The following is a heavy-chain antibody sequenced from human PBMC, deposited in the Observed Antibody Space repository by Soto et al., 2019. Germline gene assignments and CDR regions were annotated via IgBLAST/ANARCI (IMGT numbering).Heavy chain of an antibody. J-gene: IGHJ4*02. D-gene: IGHD3-10*01. CDR1: GFSLSSSGVG. CDR3: ARGGWTTYYSPFFDY. V-gene: IGHV2-5*02. CDR2: IYWDDDK. Sequence: QITLKESGPTLVRPTQTLTLTCTFSGFSLSSSGVGVGWIRQPPGKALEWLALIYWDDDKRYSPSLKSRLTITKDTSKNQVVLTLTKLDTVDTATYYCARGGWTTYYSPFFDYWGQGTPVTVSS.